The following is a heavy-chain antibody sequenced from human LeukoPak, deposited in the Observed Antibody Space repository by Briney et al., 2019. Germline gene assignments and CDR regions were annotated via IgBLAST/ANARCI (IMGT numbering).Heavy chain of an antibody. CDR3: ARVYYYDSSDRGPLGY. CDR1: GFAFSSYA. Sequence: PGGSLRLSCAASGFAFSSYAMNWVRHSPGKGLEGVAFIRYHGNDYFYADSVKGRFTITRDNSKNMLFLHMNNLRPEDTAVYYCARVYYYDSSDRGPLGYWGQGTLVTVSS. D-gene: IGHD3-22*01. J-gene: IGHJ4*02. V-gene: IGHV3-30*02. CDR2: IRYHGNDY.